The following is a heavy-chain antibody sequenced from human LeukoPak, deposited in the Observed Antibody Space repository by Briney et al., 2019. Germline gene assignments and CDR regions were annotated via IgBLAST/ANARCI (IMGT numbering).Heavy chain of an antibody. CDR2: ISGTGGTT. Sequence: PWRSLRLPCAASGFTFSTYAMSWVRQAPGKGLDWVSAISGTGGTTYYADSVKGRFTISRDNSKNTLYLQMNSLRAEDTAVYYCAGGPSYYYDSRWFDPWGQGTLVTVSS. J-gene: IGHJ5*02. V-gene: IGHV3-23*01. CDR3: AGGPSYYYDSRWFDP. CDR1: GFTFSTYA. D-gene: IGHD3-22*01.